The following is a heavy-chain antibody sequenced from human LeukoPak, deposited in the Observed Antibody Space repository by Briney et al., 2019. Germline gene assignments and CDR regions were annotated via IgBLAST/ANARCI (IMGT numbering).Heavy chain of an antibody. CDR2: IYYSGST. V-gene: IGHV4-39*01. Sequence: PSETLSLTCTVSGGSISSSSYYWGWIRQPPGKGLEWVGSIYYSGSTYYNPSLKSRVTISVDTSKNQFSLKLLSVTAADTAVYYCARYYYYDTSGYYPRSFFDYWGQGTLVTVSS. CDR3: ARYYYYDTSGYYPRSFFDY. CDR1: GGSISSSSYY. D-gene: IGHD3-22*01. J-gene: IGHJ4*02.